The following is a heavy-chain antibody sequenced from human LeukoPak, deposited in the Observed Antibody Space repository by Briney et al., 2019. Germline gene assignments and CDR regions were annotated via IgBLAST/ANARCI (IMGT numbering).Heavy chain of an antibody. Sequence: PSQTLSLTCTVSGGSISSGDYYWSWIRQPPGKGLEWIGYIYYSGSIYYNPSLKSRITISVDTSKSQFSLKLSSVTAADTAVYFCARDPAGWGSDASDIWGQGTMVSVSS. V-gene: IGHV4-30-4*01. CDR1: GGSISSGDYY. J-gene: IGHJ3*02. CDR3: ARDPAGWGSDASDI. CDR2: IYYSGSI. D-gene: IGHD7-27*01.